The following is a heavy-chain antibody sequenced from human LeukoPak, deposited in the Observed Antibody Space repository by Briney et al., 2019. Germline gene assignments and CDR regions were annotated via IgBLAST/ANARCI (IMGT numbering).Heavy chain of an antibody. V-gene: IGHV3-53*01. CDR2: IYSGGST. J-gene: IGHJ6*02. CDR3: ARGQSADSSGYYLGYDYYYGMDV. Sequence: GGSLRLSCAASGFTVSSNYMSWVRQAPGKGLEWVSVIYSGGSTYYADSVKGRFTISRDNSKNTLYLQMNSLRAEDTAVYYCARGQSADSSGYYLGYDYYYGMDVWGQGTTVTVPS. D-gene: IGHD3-22*01. CDR1: GFTVSSNY.